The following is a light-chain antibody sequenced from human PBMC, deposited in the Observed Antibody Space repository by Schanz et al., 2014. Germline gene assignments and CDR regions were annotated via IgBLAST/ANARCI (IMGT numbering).Light chain of an antibody. CDR3: QQCDSSPQYT. CDR1: QSVNSY. V-gene: IGKV3-11*01. CDR2: DAS. J-gene: IGKJ2*01. Sequence: EVVMTQSPVTLSLYPGERATLSCRASQSVNSYLAWYQQKPGLAPRLLIYDASNRATGIPARFSGSGSGTDFTLTISRLEPEDFAVYYCQQCDSSPQYTFGQGTKVEIK.